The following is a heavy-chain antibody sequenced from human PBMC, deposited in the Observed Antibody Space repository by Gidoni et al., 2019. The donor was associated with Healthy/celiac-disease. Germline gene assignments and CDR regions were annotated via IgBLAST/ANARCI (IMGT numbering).Heavy chain of an antibody. CDR3: AKAHDYVYYFDY. J-gene: IGHJ4*02. CDR2: ISWDGGST. Sequence: EVQLVESGGVVVQPGGSLRLSCAASGFTFDDYTIHWVRQDPWQGLDWVSLISWDGGSTYYADSVKGRFTISRDNSKNSLYLQMNSLRTEDTALYYCAKAHDYVYYFDYWGQGTLVTVSS. D-gene: IGHD4-17*01. V-gene: IGHV3-43*01. CDR1: GFTFDDYT.